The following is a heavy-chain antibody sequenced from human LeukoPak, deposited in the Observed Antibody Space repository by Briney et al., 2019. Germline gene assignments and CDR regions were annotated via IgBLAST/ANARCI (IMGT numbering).Heavy chain of an antibody. J-gene: IGHJ5*02. V-gene: IGHV5-51*01. CDR3: ARGAGVYSNFGVEYQLLVMNWFDP. CDR2: ICPGDSES. Sequence: GESLKISCKGSGYSFTSYWIGWVRQMPGKGLEWMGIICPGDSESRYSPSFQGQVTISADKSISTAYLQWSSLKASDTAMYYCARGAGVYSNFGVEYQLLVMNWFDPWGQGTLVTVSS. CDR1: GYSFTSYW. D-gene: IGHD2-2*01.